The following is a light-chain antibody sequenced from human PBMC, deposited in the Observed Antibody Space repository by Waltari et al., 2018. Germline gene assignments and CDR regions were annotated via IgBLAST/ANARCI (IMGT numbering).Light chain of an antibody. CDR1: QSVLYSSNNENY. Sequence: DTVMTQSPDSLTVSLGERATINCKSSQSVLYSSNNENYLAWYQQKPGQPPKLPIYWASARTSGVPDRFSGGGSGTDFTLTISSLQAEDVAVYYCQQYYSIPPAFGQGTKLEIQ. J-gene: IGKJ2*01. V-gene: IGKV4-1*01. CDR2: WAS. CDR3: QQYYSIPPA.